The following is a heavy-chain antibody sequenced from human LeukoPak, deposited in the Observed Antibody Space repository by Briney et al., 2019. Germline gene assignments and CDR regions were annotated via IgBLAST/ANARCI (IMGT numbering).Heavy chain of an antibody. Sequence: SETLSLTCTVSGGSISGYYWSWIRQPPGKGLEWIGYIYYSGSTNYNPSLKSRVTISVDTSKNQFSLKLSSVTAADTAVYYCARLIWFGEPDAFDIWGQGTMVTVSS. CDR1: GGSISGYY. CDR3: ARLIWFGEPDAFDI. D-gene: IGHD3-10*01. J-gene: IGHJ3*02. CDR2: IYYSGST. V-gene: IGHV4-59*08.